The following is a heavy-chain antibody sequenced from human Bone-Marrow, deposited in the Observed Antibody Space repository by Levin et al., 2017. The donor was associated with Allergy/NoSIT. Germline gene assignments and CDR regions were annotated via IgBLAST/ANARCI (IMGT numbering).Heavy chain of an antibody. J-gene: IGHJ4*02. D-gene: IGHD6-19*01. CDR3: VKEQASGVYRVADF. Sequence: PGGSLRLSCTASGFTFSSCGMHWVRQAPGKGLAWVAVSTYDGSYGSKTYYAESVKGRFTISRDSSKNTLYLQMNSLRADDTAVYYCVKEQASGVYRVADFWGQGALVTVSS. V-gene: IGHV3-30*18. CDR2: STYDGSYGSKT. CDR1: GFTFSSCG.